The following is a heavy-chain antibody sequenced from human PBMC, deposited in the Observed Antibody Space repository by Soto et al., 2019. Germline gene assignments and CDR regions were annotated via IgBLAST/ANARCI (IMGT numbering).Heavy chain of an antibody. CDR3: ARADYYGSSGYHLDY. J-gene: IGHJ4*02. CDR1: GYTFSNFY. D-gene: IGHD3-22*01. CDR2: INPSGGST. V-gene: IGHV1-46*01. Sequence: QVQLVQSGAEVKKPGASVKVSCKASGYTFSNFYIHWVRQAPGQGLEWMGIINPSGGSTSYAQKFQGRVTMTRDTSTSTVYMELSSLRSEDTAVHYCARADYYGSSGYHLDYGGQGPLVPVSS.